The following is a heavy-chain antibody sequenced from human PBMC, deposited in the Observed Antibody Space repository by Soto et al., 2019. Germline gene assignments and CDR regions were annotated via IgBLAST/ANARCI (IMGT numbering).Heavy chain of an antibody. V-gene: IGHV3-33*01. CDR1: GXIFSNFA. D-gene: IGHD6-19*01. CDR3: ARDDIPGIAVSTYGMDV. Sequence: GXSLRLSCAASGXIFSNFAMHWVRQAPGEGLDGVAVIWYDGSNEYYADSVKGRFTIAKDNSKSTMYLQMNSLRDEDTAVYYCARDDIPGIAVSTYGMDVWGQGTTVTVSS. J-gene: IGHJ6*02. CDR2: IWYDGSNE.